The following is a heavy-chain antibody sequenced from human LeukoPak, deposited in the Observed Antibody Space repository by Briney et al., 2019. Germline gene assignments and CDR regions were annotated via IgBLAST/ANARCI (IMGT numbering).Heavy chain of an antibody. D-gene: IGHD4-23*01. Sequence: SETLSLTCTVSGGSISGYYWSWIRQPPGKGLEWIGYIYYSGSTNYNPSLKSRVTISVDTSKNQFPLKLSSVTAADTAVYYCARGYGGYFDYWGQGTLVTVSS. J-gene: IGHJ4*02. CDR1: GGSISGYY. CDR2: IYYSGST. CDR3: ARGYGGYFDY. V-gene: IGHV4-59*01.